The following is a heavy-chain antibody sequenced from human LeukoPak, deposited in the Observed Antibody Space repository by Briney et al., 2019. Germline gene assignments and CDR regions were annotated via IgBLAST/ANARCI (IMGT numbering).Heavy chain of an antibody. CDR3: AREGQAETGGYSVNWFNP. CDR2: IYYSGST. Sequence: PSETLSLTCTVSGGSIRSYYWSWIRQPPGKGLEWIGYIYYSGSTNYNPSLKSRVTISVDTSKNQFSLKLSSVTAADTAVYYCAREGQAETGGYSVNWFNPWGQGTLVTVSS. CDR1: GGSIRSYY. J-gene: IGHJ5*02. V-gene: IGHV4-59*12. D-gene: IGHD3-22*01.